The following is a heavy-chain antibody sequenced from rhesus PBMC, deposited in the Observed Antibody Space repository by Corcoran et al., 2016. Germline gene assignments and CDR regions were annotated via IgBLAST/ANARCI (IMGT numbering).Heavy chain of an antibody. J-gene: IGHJ4*01. CDR3: AKGSGDYYDFDY. Sequence: EVQLVESGGGVVQPGGSLRLSCAASGFTFDDYAMHWVRQAPGKGLEWVSAIMWDGGSTGYADSVKGRFTISRDNAKNSLYLQMDRLRAEDTALYYCAKGSGDYYDFDYWGQGVLVTVSS. V-gene: IGHV3-201*01. CDR2: IMWDGGST. CDR1: GFTFDDYA. D-gene: IGHD3-34*01.